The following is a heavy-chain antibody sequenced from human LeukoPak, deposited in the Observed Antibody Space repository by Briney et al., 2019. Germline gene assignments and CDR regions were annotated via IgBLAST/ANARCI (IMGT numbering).Heavy chain of an antibody. D-gene: IGHD6-13*01. J-gene: IGHJ4*02. CDR1: GGSISSGDYY. CDR2: IYYSGST. V-gene: IGHV4-30-4*01. CDR3: ARGGQQLVYFDY. Sequence: SQTLSLTCTVSGGSISSGDYYWSWIRQPLGKGLEWIGYIYYSGSTYYNPSLKSRVTISVDTSKNQFSLKLSSVTAADTAVYYCARGGQQLVYFDYWGQGTLVSVSS.